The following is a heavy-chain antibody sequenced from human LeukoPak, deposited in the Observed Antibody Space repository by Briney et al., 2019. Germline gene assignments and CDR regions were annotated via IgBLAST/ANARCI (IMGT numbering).Heavy chain of an antibody. CDR2: ISYDGSNK. D-gene: IGHD4-17*01. CDR1: GFTFSSYA. J-gene: IGHJ4*02. CDR3: ARDPTLGDYPPFDY. V-gene: IGHV3-30*04. Sequence: PGRSLRLSCAASGFTFSSYAMHWVRQAPGKGLEWVAVISYDGSNKYNADSVKGRFTISRDNSKNTLYLQMNSLRAEDTAVYYCARDPTLGDYPPFDYWGQGTLVTVSS.